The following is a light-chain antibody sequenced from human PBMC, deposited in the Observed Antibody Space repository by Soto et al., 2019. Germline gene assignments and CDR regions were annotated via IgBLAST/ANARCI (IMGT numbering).Light chain of an antibody. Sequence: DIQLTQSPSTLSAAVGASVTITXRASQSISNWLAWYQQKPGKAPNLLIYDASSLETGVPSRFSGSGSGTEFTLTISSLQPDDFATYYCQHYNSDSMWTFGQGTKVDIK. V-gene: IGKV1-5*01. CDR2: DAS. CDR3: QHYNSDSMWT. CDR1: QSISNW. J-gene: IGKJ1*01.